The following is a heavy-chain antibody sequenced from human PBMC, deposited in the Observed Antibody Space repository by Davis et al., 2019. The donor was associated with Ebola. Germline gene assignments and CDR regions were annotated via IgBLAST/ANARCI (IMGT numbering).Heavy chain of an antibody. CDR1: GFIFSSYD. CDR2: ISYDGNDK. Sequence: PGGSLRLSCAASGFIFSSYDMHWVRQAPGKGLEWVAVISYDGNDKYYADSVKGRFTISRDNSKNTLYLEMNSLRPEDTAVYYCAKVRQPKGGYFSYFDYWGQGSLVTVSS. CDR3: AKVRQPKGGYFSYFDY. D-gene: IGHD3-3*01. V-gene: IGHV3-30*18. J-gene: IGHJ4*02.